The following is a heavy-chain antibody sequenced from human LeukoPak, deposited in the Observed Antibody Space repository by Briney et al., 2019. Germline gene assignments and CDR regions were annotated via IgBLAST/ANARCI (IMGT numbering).Heavy chain of an antibody. CDR3: ARRESTYQNYYYFYYMDV. V-gene: IGHV3-20*04. CDR1: GFIFDDYG. Sequence: GGSLRLSCAASGFIFDDYGMSWVRQAPGKGLEWVSGINWNGGSTGYADSVKGRFTISRDNAKSSLYLQMNSLRAEDTALYYCARRESTYQNYYYFYYMDVWGKGTTVTVSS. J-gene: IGHJ6*03. CDR2: INWNGGST.